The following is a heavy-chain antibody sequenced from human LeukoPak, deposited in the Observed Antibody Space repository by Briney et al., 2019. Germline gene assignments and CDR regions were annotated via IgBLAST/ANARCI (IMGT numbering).Heavy chain of an antibody. CDR3: VRDDCNGPYHTAGFYP. V-gene: IGHV1-46*01. D-gene: IGHD2-21*01. J-gene: IGHJ5*02. CDR2: IILSGGST. Sequence: VASLKVSSMASGYSSTSYFMYWVRPNPGQGLEWMGMIILSGGSTRYAQKFQGSVTMSRDTTPSTAYIDKCRLRSDDTAPYYCVRDDCNGPYHTAGFYPWGQGTLVTVSS. CDR1: GYSSTSYF.